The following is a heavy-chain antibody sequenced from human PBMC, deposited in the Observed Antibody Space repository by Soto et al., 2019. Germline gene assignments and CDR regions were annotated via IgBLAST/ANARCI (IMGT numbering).Heavy chain of an antibody. Sequence: SVKVSCKASGYTFTGYYMHWVRQAPGQGLEWMGWINPNSGGTNYAQKFQGWVTMTRDTSISTAYMELSRLRSDDTAVYYCARFSHDNSSGWPFDYWGQGTLVTVSS. CDR3: ARFSHDNSSGWPFDY. D-gene: IGHD6-19*01. V-gene: IGHV1-2*04. CDR2: INPNSGGT. J-gene: IGHJ4*02. CDR1: GYTFTGYY.